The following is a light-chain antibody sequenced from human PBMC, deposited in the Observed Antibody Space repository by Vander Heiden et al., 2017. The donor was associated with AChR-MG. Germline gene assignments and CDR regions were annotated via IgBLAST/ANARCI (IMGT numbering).Light chain of an antibody. Sequence: QSVLTQPPSASGTPVQRVDISCSRSTSNIGNNAVNWYQHLPGTAPKLLIYANNQRPSGVPDRFSGSKSGTSASLAISGLQSEDEADYFCAAWDDSLDGSWVFGGGTTLTVL. J-gene: IGLJ3*02. CDR1: TSNIGNNA. V-gene: IGLV1-44*01. CDR3: AAWDDSLDGSWV. CDR2: ANN.